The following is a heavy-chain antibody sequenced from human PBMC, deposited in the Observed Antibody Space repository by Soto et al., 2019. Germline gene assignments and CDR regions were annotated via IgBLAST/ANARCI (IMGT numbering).Heavy chain of an antibody. Sequence: GGSLRLSCEASGFSFSVYGMHWVRQAPGKRLEWVAVIWYDASKQFYAGSVEGRFTISRDNSKATLYLQMNSLRAEDTAVYYCAAWAEGATEVHWGQGTLVTVSS. V-gene: IGHV3-33*01. CDR3: AAWAEGATEVH. D-gene: IGHD2-15*01. CDR1: GFSFSVYG. CDR2: IWYDASKQ. J-gene: IGHJ4*02.